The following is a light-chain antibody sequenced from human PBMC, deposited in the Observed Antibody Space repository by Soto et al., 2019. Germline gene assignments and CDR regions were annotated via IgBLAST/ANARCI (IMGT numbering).Light chain of an antibody. V-gene: IGKV3-15*01. CDR2: DAS. J-gene: IGKJ2*01. Sequence: EIVLTQSPATLSESPGERATLFCRASQTISRSLAWYQQKPGQAPRLLIYDASTRATGIPARFSGSGSGTYFTLTISSLQSEDFALYYCHQYNRWPPGTFGQGTKVEIK. CDR1: QTISRS. CDR3: HQYNRWPPGT.